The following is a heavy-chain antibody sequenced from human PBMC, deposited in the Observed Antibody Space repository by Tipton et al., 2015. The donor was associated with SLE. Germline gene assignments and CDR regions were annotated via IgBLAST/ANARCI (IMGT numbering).Heavy chain of an antibody. D-gene: IGHD3-10*01. V-gene: IGHV4-39*07. Sequence: TLSLTCFVSGGSISTTSIYWGWLRQSPGKGLEWVASIYFSGITYYNPSLKSRATISVDTSKNQFSLKLSSVTAADTAVYYCARVGEAYYWGQGTLVTVSS. CDR1: GGSISTTSIY. J-gene: IGHJ4*02. CDR3: ARVGEAYY. CDR2: IYFSGIT.